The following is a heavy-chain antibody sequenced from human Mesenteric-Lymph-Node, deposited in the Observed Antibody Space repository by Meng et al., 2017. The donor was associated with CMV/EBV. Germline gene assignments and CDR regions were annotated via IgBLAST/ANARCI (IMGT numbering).Heavy chain of an antibody. CDR1: GDSVSSYSAA. V-gene: IGHV6-1*01. CDR2: TYYRSKWYN. Sequence: SQTPSLTCAISGDSVSSYSAALNWIRQSPSRGLEWLARTYYRSKWYNDYAVSVKSRITINPDTSKNHFSLQLNSVTPEDTAVYYCARGSASSSCPELYYYYYGMDVWDQGTTVTVSS. CDR3: ARGSASSSCPELYYYYYGMDV. D-gene: IGHD6-13*01. J-gene: IGHJ6*02.